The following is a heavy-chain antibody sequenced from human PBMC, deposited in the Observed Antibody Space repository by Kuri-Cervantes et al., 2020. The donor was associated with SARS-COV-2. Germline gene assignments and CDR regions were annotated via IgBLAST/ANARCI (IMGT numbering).Heavy chain of an antibody. J-gene: IGHJ6*03. V-gene: IGHV3-30*04. D-gene: IGHD3-9*01. CDR1: GFTFSSYA. Sequence: GESLKISCAASGFTFSSYAMHWVRQAPGKGLEWVAVISYDGSNKYYADSVKGRFTISRDNSKNTLYLQMNSLRAEDTAVYYCACPGGFYDILTGYYKDYYYYMDVWGKGTTVTVSS. CDR2: ISYDGSNK. CDR3: ACPGGFYDILTGYYKDYYYYMDV.